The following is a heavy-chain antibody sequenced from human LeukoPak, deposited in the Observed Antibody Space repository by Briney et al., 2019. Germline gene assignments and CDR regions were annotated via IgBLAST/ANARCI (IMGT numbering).Heavy chain of an antibody. CDR3: ARAPPQQYSGFDP. Sequence: ASVKVSCKASGGTFSSYAISWVRQAPGQGLEWMGIINPSGGTTSYAQKFQGRVTMTRNTSISTAYMELSSLRSEDTAVYYCARAPPQQYSGFDPWGQGTLVTVSS. V-gene: IGHV1-8*02. D-gene: IGHD2/OR15-2a*01. J-gene: IGHJ5*02. CDR1: GGTFSSYA. CDR2: INPSGGTT.